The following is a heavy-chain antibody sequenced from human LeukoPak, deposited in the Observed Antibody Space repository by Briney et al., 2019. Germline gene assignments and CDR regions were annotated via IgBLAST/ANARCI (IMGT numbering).Heavy chain of an antibody. V-gene: IGHV4-34*01. D-gene: IGHD3-22*01. Sequence: SETLSLTCTVSGGSISSYYWSWIRQPPGKGLEWIGEINHSGSTNYNPSLKSRVTISVDTSKNQFSLKLSSVTAADTAVYYCARTPYYYDSSGYYDYWGQGTLVTVSS. CDR2: INHSGST. J-gene: IGHJ4*02. CDR1: GGSISSYY. CDR3: ARTPYYYDSSGYYDY.